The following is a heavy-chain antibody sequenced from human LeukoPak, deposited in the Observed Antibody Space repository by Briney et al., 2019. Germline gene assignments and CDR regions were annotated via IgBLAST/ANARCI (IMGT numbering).Heavy chain of an antibody. Sequence: GASVKVSFKASGYTFTGYYMHWVRQAPGQGLEWMGWINPNSGGTNYAQKFQGRVTMTRDTSISTAYMELSRLRSDDTAVYYCARGWYYDSSGYIGYWGQGTLVTVSS. CDR1: GYTFTGYY. CDR3: ARGWYYDSSGYIGY. V-gene: IGHV1-2*02. J-gene: IGHJ4*02. D-gene: IGHD3-22*01. CDR2: INPNSGGT.